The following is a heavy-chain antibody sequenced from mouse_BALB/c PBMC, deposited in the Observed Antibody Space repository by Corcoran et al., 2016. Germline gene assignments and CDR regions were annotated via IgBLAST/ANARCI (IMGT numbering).Heavy chain of an antibody. D-gene: IGHD1-1*01. CDR2: ISYDGSN. V-gene: IGHV3-6*02. CDR3: ARTPPTVPFDY. CDR1: DYSITSGYY. Sequence: DVQLQESGPGLVKPSQSLSLTCSVTDYSITSGYYWNWIRQFPGNKLEWMGYISYDGSNNYNPSLKNRISITRDTSKNQFFLKLNSVTTEDTATYYCARTPPTVPFDYWGQGTTLTVSS. J-gene: IGHJ2*01.